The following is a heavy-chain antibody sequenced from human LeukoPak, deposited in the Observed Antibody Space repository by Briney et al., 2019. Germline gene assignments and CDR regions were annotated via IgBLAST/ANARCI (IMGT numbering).Heavy chain of an antibody. V-gene: IGHV3-7*01. J-gene: IGHJ4*02. D-gene: IGHD5-24*01. CDR3: ARGGDGYNSVDFDY. CDR2: IKQDGSEK. Sequence: GRSLRLSCAASGFTFSSYWMSWVRQAPGKGLEWVANIKQDGSEKYYVDSVKGRFTISRDNAKNSLYLQMNSLRAEDTAVYYCARGGDGYNSVDFDYWGQGTLVTVSS. CDR1: GFTFSSYW.